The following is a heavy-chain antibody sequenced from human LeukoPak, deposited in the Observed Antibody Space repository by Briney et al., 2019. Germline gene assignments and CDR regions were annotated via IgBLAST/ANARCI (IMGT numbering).Heavy chain of an antibody. CDR2: MNPNSGNT. V-gene: IGHV1-8*01. J-gene: IGHJ5*02. CDR3: ARGTTVNARIFDP. D-gene: IGHD4-17*01. CDR1: GYTFTSYD. Sequence: ASVKVSCKASGYTFTSYDINWVRQATGQGLEWMGWMNPNSGNTGYAQKFQGRVTMTRNTSISTAYMELSTLTSEDTAVYYCARGTTVNARIFDPWGQGTLVTVSS.